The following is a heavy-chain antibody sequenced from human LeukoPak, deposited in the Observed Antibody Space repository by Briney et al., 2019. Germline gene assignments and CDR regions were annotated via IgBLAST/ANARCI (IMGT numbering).Heavy chain of an antibody. CDR2: IYSGGST. CDR1: GFTVSSNY. CDR3: ARFYDSSGYYPTDAFDI. Sequence: QTGGSLRLSCAASGFTVSSNYMSWVRQAPGKGLEWVSVIYSGGSTYYADSVKGRFTISRDNSKNTLYLQMNSLRAEDTAVYYCARFYDSSGYYPTDAFDIWGQGTMVTVSS. J-gene: IGHJ3*02. V-gene: IGHV3-53*01. D-gene: IGHD3-22*01.